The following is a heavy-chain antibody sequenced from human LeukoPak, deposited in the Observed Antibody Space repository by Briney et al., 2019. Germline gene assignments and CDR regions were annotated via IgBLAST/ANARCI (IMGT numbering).Heavy chain of an antibody. Sequence: SETLSLTCTVSGGSISSSGYYWGWIRQPPGKGLEWIGSVDYTGITSHSPSLKSRVTISVDTSKNQFSLKLSSVTAADTAVYYCARRGDYGGKIDYWGQGTLVTVSS. CDR2: VDYTGIT. D-gene: IGHD4-23*01. CDR1: GGSISSSGYY. CDR3: ARRGDYGGKIDY. V-gene: IGHV4-39*01. J-gene: IGHJ4*02.